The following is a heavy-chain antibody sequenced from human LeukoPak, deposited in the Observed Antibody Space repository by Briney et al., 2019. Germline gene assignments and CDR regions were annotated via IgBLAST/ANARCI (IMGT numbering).Heavy chain of an antibody. CDR2: ISAYNGDT. CDR3: ARVWDYVWGSYDVYLMDV. D-gene: IGHD3-16*01. J-gene: IGHJ6*04. CDR1: GYTFTSYG. Sequence: GASVKVSCKASGYTFTSYGISWVRQAPGQGLEWMGWISAYNGDTNYAQKLQGRVTMTTDTSTSTAYLELRSLRSDDTAVYYCARVWDYVWGSYDVYLMDVWGKGTTVTVSS. V-gene: IGHV1-18*01.